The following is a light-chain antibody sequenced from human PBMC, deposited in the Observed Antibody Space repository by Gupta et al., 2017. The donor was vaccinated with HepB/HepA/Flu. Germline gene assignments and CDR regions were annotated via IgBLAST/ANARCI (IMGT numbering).Light chain of an antibody. CDR2: GNS. CDR3: QSYDSSLYV. CDR1: SSNIGAGYD. V-gene: IGLV1-40*01. Sequence: QSVLTQPPSVSGAPGQRVTISCTGSSSNIGAGYDVHWYQQRPGTAHKLLIYGNSNRTAGVPDRFSGSKSGTSASLAITGLQAEDEADYYCQSYDSSLYVFGTGTKVTVL. J-gene: IGLJ1*01.